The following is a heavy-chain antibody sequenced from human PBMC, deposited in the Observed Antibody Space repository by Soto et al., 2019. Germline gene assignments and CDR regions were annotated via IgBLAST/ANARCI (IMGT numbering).Heavy chain of an antibody. CDR2: INPNSGGT. Sequence: ASAKVSCKASGYTFTGYYMHWVRQAPGQGLEWMGWINPNSGGTNYAQKFQGRVTMTRDTSISTAYMELSRLRSDDTAVYYCARVVAAAGTVDYWGQGTLVTVSS. D-gene: IGHD6-13*01. CDR1: GYTFTGYY. V-gene: IGHV1-2*02. CDR3: ARVVAAAGTVDY. J-gene: IGHJ4*02.